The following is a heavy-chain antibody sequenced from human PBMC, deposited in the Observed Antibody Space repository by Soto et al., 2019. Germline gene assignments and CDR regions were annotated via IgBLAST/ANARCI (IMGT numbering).Heavy chain of an antibody. D-gene: IGHD5-12*01. Sequence: GASVKVSCKASGCTFSSYAISWVRQAPGQGLEWMGGIIPIFGTANYAQKFQGRVTITADESTSTAYMELSSLRSEDTAVYYCARVGIRGIVATTYYFDYWGQGTLVTVSS. CDR1: GCTFSSYA. CDR2: IIPIFGTA. CDR3: ARVGIRGIVATTYYFDY. J-gene: IGHJ4*02. V-gene: IGHV1-69*13.